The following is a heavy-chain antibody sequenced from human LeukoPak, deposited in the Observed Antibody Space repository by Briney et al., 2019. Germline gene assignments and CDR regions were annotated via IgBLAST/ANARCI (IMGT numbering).Heavy chain of an antibody. CDR1: GFTISNAW. D-gene: IGHD1-26*01. Sequence: GGSLRLSCAASGFTISNAWMSWVRQAPGKGLEWVGRIKSKTDGGTTDYAAPVKGRFTISRDDSKNTLYLQMNSLKTEDTAVYYCTTDRSGSYYFLWGQGTLVTVSS. CDR3: TTDRSGSYYFL. J-gene: IGHJ4*02. CDR2: IKSKTDGGTT. V-gene: IGHV3-15*01.